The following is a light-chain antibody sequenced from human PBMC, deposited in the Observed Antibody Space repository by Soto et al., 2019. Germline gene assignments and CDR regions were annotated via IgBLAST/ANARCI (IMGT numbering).Light chain of an antibody. J-gene: IGKJ4*01. CDR2: GAS. Sequence: EILMTQSPVTLSVSPGERATLSCRASQSISNKLAWHQQKPGQAPRLLVYGASTRASGISPRFAGSGSGTDFNLTISSLQSEDFAVYYCQQYENWPLTFGGGTKVDIK. CDR1: QSISNK. CDR3: QQYENWPLT. V-gene: IGKV3-15*01.